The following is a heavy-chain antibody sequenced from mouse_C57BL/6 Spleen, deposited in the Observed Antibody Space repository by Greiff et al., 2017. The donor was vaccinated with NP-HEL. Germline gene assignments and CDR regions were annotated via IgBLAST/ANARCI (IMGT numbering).Heavy chain of an antibody. CDR1: GYTFTGYW. CDR3: SRRRRNYGLDY. Sequence: QVQLQQSGAYLMKPGASVKLSCKATGYTFTGYWIEWVKQTPGHGLEWIGDLLPGSGSTNYNEKVKGKATFTTDTSSNTSYMQLSSLTTEDSAIEYCSRRRRNYGLDYWGKGTTLTVSS. CDR2: LLPGSGST. V-gene: IGHV1-9*01. J-gene: IGHJ2*01. D-gene: IGHD1-1*02.